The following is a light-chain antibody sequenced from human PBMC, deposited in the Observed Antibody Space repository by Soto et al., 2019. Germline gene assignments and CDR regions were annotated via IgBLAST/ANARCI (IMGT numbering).Light chain of an antibody. J-gene: IGKJ5*01. Sequence: ESVLTQSPGSLSLSPGERATLSCRASQSVSSNYLAWYQHKPGQAPRLLIYGASSRATGIPDRFSGSRSGTDFTLTISRLEPEDFAVYYCHHYGSSLSITFGQGTRLEIK. CDR2: GAS. V-gene: IGKV3-20*01. CDR1: QSVSSNY. CDR3: HHYGSSLSIT.